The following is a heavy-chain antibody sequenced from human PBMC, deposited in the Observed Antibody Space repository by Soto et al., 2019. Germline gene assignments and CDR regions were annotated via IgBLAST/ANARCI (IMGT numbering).Heavy chain of an antibody. CDR3: AAVKYCSGGSCYPNGRYFDY. D-gene: IGHD2-15*01. J-gene: IGHJ4*02. V-gene: IGHV1-58*02. CDR2: IVVGSGNT. CDR1: GFTFTSSA. Sequence: ASVKVSCKASGFTFTSSAMQWVRQARGQRLELIGWIVVGSGNTNYAQKFQERVTITRDMSTSTAYMELSSLRSEDTAVYYCAAVKYCSGGSCYPNGRYFDYWGQGTLVTVSS.